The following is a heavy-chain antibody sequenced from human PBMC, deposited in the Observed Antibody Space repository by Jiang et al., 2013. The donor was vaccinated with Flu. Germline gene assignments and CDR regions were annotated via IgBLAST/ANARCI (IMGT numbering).Heavy chain of an antibody. CDR2: MSYKGRS. V-gene: IGHV4-31*03. CDR3: ARDLVARGVVGWFDP. CDR1: GRSITTGGYY. Sequence: PGLVKPSQTLSLTCTVSGRSITTGGYYWSWIRQHPVKGLEWVGYMSYKGRSDFNPSLKSRATISLDTSKNQFSLKLTSVTAADTVVYYCARDLVARGVVGWFDPWGQGTLVTVSS. J-gene: IGHJ5*02. D-gene: IGHD3-10*01.